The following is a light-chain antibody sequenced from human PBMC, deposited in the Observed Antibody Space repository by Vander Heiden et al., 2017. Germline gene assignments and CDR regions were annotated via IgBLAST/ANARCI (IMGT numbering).Light chain of an antibody. Sequence: QAVVPQEPSVTVSPGATVTLTCGSSTGPVTSGYYPYWFQQKPRQAPRTLIFDTSNQHPWTPARFSGSRLGGKAALTLSGARPEDEEEYYCLLSYSGARVVGGGTKLTVL. CDR2: DTS. J-gene: IGLJ3*02. CDR3: LLSYSGARV. V-gene: IGLV7-46*01. CDR1: TGPVTSGYY.